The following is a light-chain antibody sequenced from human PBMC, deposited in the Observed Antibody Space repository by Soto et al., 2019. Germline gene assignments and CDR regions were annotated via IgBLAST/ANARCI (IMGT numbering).Light chain of an antibody. CDR1: SSDVGGYKY. J-gene: IGLJ1*01. V-gene: IGLV2-14*01. CDR2: DVS. CDR3: SSYTSSSSYV. Sequence: QSVLTQPASVSGSPGQSITISCTGTSSDVGGYKYVSWYQQHPGKAPKLLTYDVSNRPSGVSDRFSGSKSGNTASLTISGLQSEDEADYYCSSYTSSSSYVFGTGTKVTVL.